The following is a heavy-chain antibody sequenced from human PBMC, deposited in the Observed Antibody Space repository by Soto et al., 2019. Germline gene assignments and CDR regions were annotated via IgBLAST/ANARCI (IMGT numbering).Heavy chain of an antibody. CDR1: GGTFSSYS. Sequence: TGGSLRLSCAASGGTFSSYSMNWVRQDPGKGLEWGSYISSSSSTIYYADSVKGRFTISRDNAKNSLYLQMNSLRAEDTAVYYCARDRKSLVTIFGVVIIRGDDAFDIWGQGTMVT. D-gene: IGHD3-3*01. CDR3: ARDRKSLVTIFGVVIIRGDDAFDI. V-gene: IGHV3-48*01. CDR2: ISSSSSTI. J-gene: IGHJ3*02.